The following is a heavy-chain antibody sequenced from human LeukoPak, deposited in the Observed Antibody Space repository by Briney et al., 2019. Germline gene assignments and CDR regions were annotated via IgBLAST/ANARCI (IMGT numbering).Heavy chain of an antibody. V-gene: IGHV6-1*01. CDR3: ARGFKMGSKDHDAFDI. D-gene: IGHD5-24*01. Sequence: SQTLSLTCAISGDSVSSNSAAWNWIRQSPSRGLEWLGRTYYRSKWYNDYAVSVKSRITINPDTSKNQFSLQLNSVTPEDTAVYYCARGFKMGSKDHDAFDIWGQGTMVTVSS. J-gene: IGHJ3*02. CDR2: TYYRSKWYN. CDR1: GDSVSSNSAA.